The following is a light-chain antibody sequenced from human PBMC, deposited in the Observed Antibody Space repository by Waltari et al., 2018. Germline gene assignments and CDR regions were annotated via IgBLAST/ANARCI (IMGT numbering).Light chain of an antibody. CDR2: AAS. CDR3: QQSFSAPPMYT. V-gene: IGKV1-39*01. Sequence: IQMTQSPSSLSASVGERVTITCRASQSIINYLNWYQQKPGKAPNLLIYAASTLQSGVPSRFSGSGSGTDFTLTISSLQPEDFATYYCQQSFSAPPMYTFGQGTKLEMK. J-gene: IGKJ2*01. CDR1: QSIINY.